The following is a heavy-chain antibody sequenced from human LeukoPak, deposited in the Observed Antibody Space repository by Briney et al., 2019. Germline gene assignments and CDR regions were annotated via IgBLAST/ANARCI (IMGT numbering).Heavy chain of an antibody. CDR2: IYPGDSDT. Sequence: GESLKISCKGSGYSFTSYWIGWVRQMPGKGLEWMGIIYPGDSDTRYSPSFQGQVTISADKSMSTAYLPWSRLKAPDTAMSSCASLPASRGRTWFDHWGQGTLVTVSS. J-gene: IGHJ5*02. D-gene: IGHD2-2*01. V-gene: IGHV5-51*01. CDR1: GYSFTSYW. CDR3: ASLPASRGRTWFDH.